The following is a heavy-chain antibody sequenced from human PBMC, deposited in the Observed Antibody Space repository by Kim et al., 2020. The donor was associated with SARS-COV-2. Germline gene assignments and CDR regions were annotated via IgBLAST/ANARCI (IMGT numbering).Heavy chain of an antibody. V-gene: IGHV3-23*01. CDR3: AKPLPSPNTCYIDY. J-gene: IGHJ4*02. CDR2: ISGNGDKT. CDR1: GFTFSSSG. D-gene: IGHD2-2*02. Sequence: GGSLRLSCAASGFTFSSSGMSWVRLAPGEGLECLSAISGNGDKTYYADSVKGRFSISRDNSKNTLFLQMSGLRPEDTAVYYCAKPLPSPNTCYIDYWGQG.